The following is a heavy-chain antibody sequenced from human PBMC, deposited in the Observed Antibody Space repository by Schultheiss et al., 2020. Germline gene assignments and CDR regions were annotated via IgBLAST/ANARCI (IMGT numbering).Heavy chain of an antibody. CDR1: GFTFSSYA. J-gene: IGHJ1*01. V-gene: IGHV3-23*01. CDR2: ISGSGGST. D-gene: IGHD1-26*01. Sequence: GGSLRLSCAASGFTFSSYAMSWVRQAPGKGLEWVSAISGSGGSTYYADSVKGRFTISRDNSKNTLYLQMNSLRAEDTAVYYCASGSQPQFFHYWGQGTLVTVSS. CDR3: ASGSQPQFFHY.